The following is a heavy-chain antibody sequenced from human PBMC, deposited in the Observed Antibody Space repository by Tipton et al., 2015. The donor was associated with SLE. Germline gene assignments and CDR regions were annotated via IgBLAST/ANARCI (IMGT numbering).Heavy chain of an antibody. J-gene: IGHJ4*02. V-gene: IGHV4-34*01. Sequence: TLSLTCEVYGGSFSGYYWNWIRQPPGKGLEWIGEINDSGITNYNPSLKSRVTISVHASKNEFSLRLISVTAADTAVYYCTRGVGARGSNLDYWGQGSLVTVSS. CDR3: TRGVGARGSNLDY. CDR1: GGSFSGYY. D-gene: IGHD1-26*01. CDR2: INDSGIT.